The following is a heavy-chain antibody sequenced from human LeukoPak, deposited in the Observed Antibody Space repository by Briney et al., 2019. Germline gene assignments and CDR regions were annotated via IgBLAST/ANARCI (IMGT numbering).Heavy chain of an antibody. J-gene: IGHJ4*02. D-gene: IGHD1-1*01. V-gene: IGHV1-8*01. CDR1: GYTFTSYD. Sequence: ASVTVSCKASGYTFTSYDINWVRQATGQGLEWMGWMNPNSGNTGYAQKFQGRVTMTRNTSISTAYMELSSLRSEDTAVYYCARGLGNDGIFDYWGQGTLVTVSS. CDR3: ARGLGNDGIFDY. CDR2: MNPNSGNT.